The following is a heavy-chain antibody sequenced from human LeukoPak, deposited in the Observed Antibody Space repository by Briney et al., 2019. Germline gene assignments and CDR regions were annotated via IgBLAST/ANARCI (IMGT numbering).Heavy chain of an antibody. V-gene: IGHV1-46*01. Sequence: GASVTVSFKASVYTFTTYYIHWVRQAPGQGLEWVGIISPSAGSTTYTQKFQGRVTMTRDTSTSTVYMELRSLRSEDTAVYYCARVCASCYYFDYWGQGTLVTVSS. CDR1: VYTFTTYY. CDR2: ISPSAGST. CDR3: ARVCASCYYFDY. D-gene: IGHD2-2*01. J-gene: IGHJ4*02.